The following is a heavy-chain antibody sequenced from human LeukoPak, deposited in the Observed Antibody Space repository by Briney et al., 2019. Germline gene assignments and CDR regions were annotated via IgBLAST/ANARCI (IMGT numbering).Heavy chain of an antibody. CDR1: GFTFSSYA. D-gene: IGHD2-15*01. J-gene: IGHJ4*02. CDR3: AKASWVSRPDVVL. Sequence: GGSLRLSCAASGFTFSSYAMSWVRHAPARGLEWVSSLRGDGDTFYADSVKGRFTLSRDESRNTVYLQMNNLRVEDTAVYFCAKASWVSRPDVVLWGQGTLVTVSS. CDR2: LRGDGDT. V-gene: IGHV3-23*01.